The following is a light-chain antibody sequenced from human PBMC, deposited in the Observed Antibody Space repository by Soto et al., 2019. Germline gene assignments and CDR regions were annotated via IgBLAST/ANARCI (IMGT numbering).Light chain of an antibody. V-gene: IGKV4-1*01. J-gene: IGKJ5*01. Sequence: VITSSTAALAVSLGERATINCKSSQIGLSKNQNYLSWFQQKPGQPPKLLIYWASTRASGVPDRFSGTGSGTDFTLTISSLQAEDVAVYYSQVYHSDPISFGEGTRLEIK. CDR1: QIGLSKNQNY. CDR3: QVYHSDPIS. CDR2: WAS.